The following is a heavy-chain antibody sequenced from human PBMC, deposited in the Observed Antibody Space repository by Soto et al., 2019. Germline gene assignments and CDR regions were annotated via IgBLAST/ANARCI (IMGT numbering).Heavy chain of an antibody. D-gene: IGHD2-15*01. CDR2: ISYSGST. CDR1: GCSISSYC. J-gene: IGHJ4*02. V-gene: IGHV4-59*01. CDR3: ARADPDASVGY. Sequence: XETLSLPCTVSGCSISSYCWTWLRQSPGRGLEWIGYISYSGSTYYNPSLKSRVTISADTSKNQFSLRMNSMIAADTAVYYCARADPDASVGYWGQGSLVTVSS.